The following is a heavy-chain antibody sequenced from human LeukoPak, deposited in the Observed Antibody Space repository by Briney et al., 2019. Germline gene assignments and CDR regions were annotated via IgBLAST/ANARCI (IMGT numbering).Heavy chain of an antibody. D-gene: IGHD5-12*01. CDR3: AAPLSGYDDYDAFDI. Sequence: GGSLRLSCAASGFTFSSYWMHWVRQAPGKGLVWVSRINSDGSSTSYADSVKGRFTISRDNSKNTLYLQMNSLRAEDTAVYYCAAPLSGYDDYDAFDIWGQGTMVTVSS. CDR2: INSDGSST. V-gene: IGHV3-74*01. CDR1: GFTFSSYW. J-gene: IGHJ3*02.